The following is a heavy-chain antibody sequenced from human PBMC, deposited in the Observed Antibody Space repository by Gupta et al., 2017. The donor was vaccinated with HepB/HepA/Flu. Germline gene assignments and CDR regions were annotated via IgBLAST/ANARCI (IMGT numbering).Heavy chain of an antibody. CDR3: ARDQGSGSYLGARWFDP. CDR1: GFTFSSYS. CDR2: ISSSSSTI. V-gene: IGHV3-48*02. J-gene: IGHJ5*02. Sequence: EVQLVESGGGLVQPGGSLSLSCAASGFTFSSYSMNWVRQAPGKGLEWVSYISSSSSTIYYADSVKGRFTISRDNAKNSLYLQMNSLRDEDTAVYYCARDQGSGSYLGARWFDPWGQGTLVTVSS. D-gene: IGHD1-26*01.